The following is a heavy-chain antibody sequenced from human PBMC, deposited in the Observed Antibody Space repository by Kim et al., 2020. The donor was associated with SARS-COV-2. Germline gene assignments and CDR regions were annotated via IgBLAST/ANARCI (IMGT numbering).Heavy chain of an antibody. CDR1: GFMFSNYW. CDR3: TRDGGHRAIDF. V-gene: IGHV3-74*03. Sequence: GGSLRLSCAASGFMFSNYWMHWVRQAPGQGLVWVSDISHDGSLTVYADSVKGRFTISRDNHKNTLYLQMNSLRADDTALYYCTRDGGHRAIDFRGHGKM. CDR2: ISHDGSLT. J-gene: IGHJ3*01. D-gene: IGHD6-25*01.